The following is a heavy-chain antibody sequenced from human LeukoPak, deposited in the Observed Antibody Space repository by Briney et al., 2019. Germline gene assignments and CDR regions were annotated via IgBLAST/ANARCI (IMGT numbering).Heavy chain of an antibody. V-gene: IGHV3-7*04. J-gene: IGHJ4*02. CDR2: IKQDGSKK. D-gene: IGHD5-24*01. CDR1: GFTFSTYW. Sequence: GGSLRLSCAASGFTFSTYWMTWVRQAPGKGLEWVANIKQDGSKKSYVDSVKGRFTISRDNAKNSLYLQMNSLRAEDTAIYYCTRVGYIDEGIDYWGQGTLVTVSS. CDR3: TRVGYIDEGIDY.